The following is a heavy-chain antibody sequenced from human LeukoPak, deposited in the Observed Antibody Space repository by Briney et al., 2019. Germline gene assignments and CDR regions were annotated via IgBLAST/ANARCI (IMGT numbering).Heavy chain of an antibody. Sequence: GASVKVSCKASGYTFTGYYMHWVRQAPGQGLEWMGWINPNSGGTNYAQKLQGRVTMTTDTSTSTAYMELRSLRSDDTAVYYCARAHSSGYYYSFGDDAFDIWGQGTMVTVSS. CDR2: INPNSGGT. D-gene: IGHD3-22*01. V-gene: IGHV1-2*02. J-gene: IGHJ3*02. CDR1: GYTFTGYY. CDR3: ARAHSSGYYYSFGDDAFDI.